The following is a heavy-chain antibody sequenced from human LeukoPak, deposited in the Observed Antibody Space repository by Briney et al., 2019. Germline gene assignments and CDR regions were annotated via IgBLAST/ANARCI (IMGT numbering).Heavy chain of an antibody. Sequence: ASVKVSCKASGGTSSSYAISWVRQAPGQGLEWMGRIIPIFGTANYAQKFQGRVTITTDESTSTAYMELSSLRSEDTAVYYCARDPLDCSGGSCSDYWGQGTLVTVSS. CDR3: ARDPLDCSGGSCSDY. D-gene: IGHD2-15*01. J-gene: IGHJ4*02. V-gene: IGHV1-69*05. CDR1: GGTSSSYA. CDR2: IIPIFGTA.